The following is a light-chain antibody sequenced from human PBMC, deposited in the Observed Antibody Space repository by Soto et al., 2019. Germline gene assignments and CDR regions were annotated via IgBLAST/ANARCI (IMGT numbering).Light chain of an antibody. V-gene: IGKV1-39*01. J-gene: IGKJ3*01. CDR2: AAS. CDR1: QSISSY. Sequence: DIQMTPSPSSLSASVGDRVTITCRASQSISSYLNWYQQKPGKAPKLLIYAASSLQSGVPARFSGSGSRTDFTLTISSLQPEDFATDYCQQRYSTPVFTFGPGTKVDIK. CDR3: QQRYSTPVFT.